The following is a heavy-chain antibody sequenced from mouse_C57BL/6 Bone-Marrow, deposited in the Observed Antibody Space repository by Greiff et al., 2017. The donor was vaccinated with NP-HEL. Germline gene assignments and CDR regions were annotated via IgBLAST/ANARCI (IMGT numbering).Heavy chain of an antibody. CDR3: ARRGGWYFDV. V-gene: IGHV1-81*01. D-gene: IGHD1-1*02. CDR1: GYTFTSYG. J-gene: IGHJ1*03. CDR2: VYPRSGNT. Sequence: VQLQQSGAELARPGASVKLSCKASGYTFTSYGISWVKQRTGQGLEWIGEVYPRSGNTYYNEKFKGKATLTADKSSSTAYMELRSLTSEDSAVYFCARRGGWYFDVWGTGTTVTVSS.